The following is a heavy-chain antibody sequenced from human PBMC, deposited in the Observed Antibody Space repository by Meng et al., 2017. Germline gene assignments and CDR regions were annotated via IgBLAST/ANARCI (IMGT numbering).Heavy chain of an antibody. D-gene: IGHD1-26*01. Sequence: SETLSLTCTVSGYSISSGYYWGWIRQPPGKGLEWIGGIYHSGSTYYNPSLKSRVTISVDTSKNQFSLKLSSVTAADTAVYYCAKGTLGATTDAFDIWGQGTMVTVSS. J-gene: IGHJ3*02. CDR3: AKGTLGATTDAFDI. CDR1: GYSISSGYY. CDR2: IYHSGST. V-gene: IGHV4-38-2*02.